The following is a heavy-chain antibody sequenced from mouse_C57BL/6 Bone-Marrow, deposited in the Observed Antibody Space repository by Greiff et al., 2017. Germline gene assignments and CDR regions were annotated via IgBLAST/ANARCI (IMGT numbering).Heavy chain of an antibody. CDR3: ARGETGPAWFAY. V-gene: IGHV5-9*01. D-gene: IGHD4-1*01. Sequence: EVKVVESGGGLVKPGGSLKLSCAASGFTFSSYTMSWVRQTPEKRLEWVATISGGGGNTYYPDSVKGRFTISRDNAKNTLYLQMSSLRSEDTALYYCARGETGPAWFAYWGQGTLVTVSA. CDR2: ISGGGGNT. J-gene: IGHJ3*01. CDR1: GFTFSSYT.